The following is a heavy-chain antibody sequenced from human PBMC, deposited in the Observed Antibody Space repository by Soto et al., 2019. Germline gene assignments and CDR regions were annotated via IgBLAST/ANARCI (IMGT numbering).Heavy chain of an antibody. D-gene: IGHD2-15*01. J-gene: IGHJ6*02. Sequence: SQTLSLTCAISGDSISSNSAAWNWIRQSPSRGLEWLGRTYYRSKWYNDYAVSVKSRITINPDTSKNQFSLQLNSVTPEDTAVYYCARVPPYCSGGSCYSDYYGMDVWGQGTTVTVSS. CDR2: TYYRSKWYN. V-gene: IGHV6-1*01. CDR3: ARVPPYCSGGSCYSDYYGMDV. CDR1: GDSISSNSAA.